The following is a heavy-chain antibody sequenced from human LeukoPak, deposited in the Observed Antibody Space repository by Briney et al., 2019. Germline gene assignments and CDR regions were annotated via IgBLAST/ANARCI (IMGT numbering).Heavy chain of an antibody. CDR3: AREGTETWDDAFDI. CDR2: ISGRSEYI. CDR1: GFSFSSYE. D-gene: IGHD1-26*01. V-gene: IGHV3-21*01. J-gene: IGHJ3*02. Sequence: GGSLRLSCAASGFSFSSYEMKWVRQAPGKGLEWVSCISGRSEYIIYADSVKGRFTISRDNAKNSVFLQMNSLRAEDTAVHYCAREGTETWDDAFDIWGQGTMVTVSS.